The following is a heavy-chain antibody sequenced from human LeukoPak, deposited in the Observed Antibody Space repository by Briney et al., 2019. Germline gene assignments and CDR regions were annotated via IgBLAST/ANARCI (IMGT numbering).Heavy chain of an antibody. CDR1: GFTFSSYA. J-gene: IGHJ4*02. Sequence: GGSLRLSCAASGFTFSSYAMSWVRQAPGMGLEWVSSISGSGGSTYYADSVKGRFTISRDSSKNTLYLQMNSLRAEDTAVYYCAKVGPSGSSYYDFWSANYWGQGTLVTVSS. CDR3: AKVGPSGSSYYDFWSANY. V-gene: IGHV3-23*01. D-gene: IGHD3-3*01. CDR2: ISGSGGST.